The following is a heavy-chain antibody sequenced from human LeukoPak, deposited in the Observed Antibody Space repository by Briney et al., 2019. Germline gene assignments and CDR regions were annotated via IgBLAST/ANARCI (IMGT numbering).Heavy chain of an antibody. V-gene: IGHV3-64D*09. CDR2: ISSNGGST. CDR1: GFTFSSYA. D-gene: IGHD3-10*01. J-gene: IGHJ4*02. Sequence: PGGSLRLSCSASGFTFSSYAMHWVRQAPGKGLEYVSGISSNGGSTYYADSVKGRFTISRDNSKNTLHLQMSSLSAEDTAVYYCVKNYYGSGSYLEFNYWGQGTLVTVSS. CDR3: VKNYYGSGSYLEFNY.